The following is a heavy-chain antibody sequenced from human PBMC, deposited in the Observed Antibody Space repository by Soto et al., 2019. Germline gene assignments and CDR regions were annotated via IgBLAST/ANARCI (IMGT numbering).Heavy chain of an antibody. D-gene: IGHD1-26*01. CDR2: IIPIFGTA. CDR3: ARASRIVGALSPTEIWFDY. CDR1: GGTFSSYA. J-gene: IGHJ4*02. Sequence: GASVKVSCKASGGTFSSYAISWVRQAPGQGLEWMGGIIPIFGTANYAQKFQGRVTITADESTSTAYMELSSLRSEDTAVYYCARASRIVGALSPTEIWFDYWGQGTLVTVSS. V-gene: IGHV1-69*13.